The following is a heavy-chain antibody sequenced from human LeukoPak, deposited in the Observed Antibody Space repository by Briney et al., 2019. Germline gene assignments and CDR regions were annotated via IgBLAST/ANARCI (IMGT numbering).Heavy chain of an antibody. CDR3: ARIGYSSGWYAFYFDC. V-gene: IGHV3-7*01. Sequence: PGGSLRLSCAASGFTFSTYWMSWVRQAPGKGLEWVANIKQDGSEKYFVDSVKGRFTISRDNAKNSLYLQMNSLRAEDTAVYDCARIGYSSGWYAFYFDCWGQGTLVTVSS. J-gene: IGHJ4*02. D-gene: IGHD6-19*01. CDR2: IKQDGSEK. CDR1: GFTFSTYW.